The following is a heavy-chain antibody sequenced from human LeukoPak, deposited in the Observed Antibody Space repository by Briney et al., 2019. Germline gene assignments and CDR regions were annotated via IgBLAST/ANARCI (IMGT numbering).Heavy chain of an antibody. Sequence: SETLSLTCAVSGGSISSSNWWSWVRQPPGKGLEWIGEIYHSGSTNYNPSLKSRVTISVDKSKNQFSLKLSSVTAADTAVYFCGSTPEDGHNNPIEYWGQGTLVTVSS. V-gene: IGHV4-4*02. CDR3: GSTPEDGHNNPIEY. CDR2: IYHSGST. D-gene: IGHD5-24*01. J-gene: IGHJ4*02. CDR1: GGSISSSNW.